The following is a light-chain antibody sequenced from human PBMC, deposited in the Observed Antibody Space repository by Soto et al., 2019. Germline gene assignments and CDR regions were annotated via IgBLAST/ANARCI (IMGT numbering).Light chain of an antibody. CDR1: SSDIGGYNF. J-gene: IGLJ3*02. Sequence: QSALTQPRSVSGSPGQSITISCTGTSSDIGGYNFVSWCQQHPGKAPKLMIFDVNQRPSGVPDRFSGYKSGNTASLTISGLQAEDEADYYCSSYAGSYTWVFGGGTKLTVL. CDR2: DVN. V-gene: IGLV2-11*01. CDR3: SSYAGSYTWV.